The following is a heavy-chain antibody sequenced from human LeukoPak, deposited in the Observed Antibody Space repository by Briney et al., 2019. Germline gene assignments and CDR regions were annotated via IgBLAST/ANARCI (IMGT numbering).Heavy chain of an antibody. J-gene: IGHJ4*01. D-gene: IGHD3-16*01. Sequence: PGGSQRLSCAASGFTFTSYAMNWVRQAPGKGLEWVSSISGSGGTTYNADSVKGRFTISRDNSKNTLYLQMNNLRAEDTAVYYCAKGDLGFGRFYFDYWGHGNLVTVSS. CDR2: ISGSGGTT. V-gene: IGHV3-23*01. CDR3: AKGDLGFGRFYFDY. CDR1: GFTFTSYA.